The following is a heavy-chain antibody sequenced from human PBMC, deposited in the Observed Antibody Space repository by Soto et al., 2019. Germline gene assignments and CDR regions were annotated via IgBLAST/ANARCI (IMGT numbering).Heavy chain of an antibody. CDR2: MNPNSGNT. CDR3: AGDYGYFDY. D-gene: IGHD3-10*01. CDR1: GYTFTSYD. J-gene: IGHJ4*02. Sequence: QVQLVQSGAEVKKPGASVKVSCKASGYTFTSYDINWVRQATGQGLEWMGWMNPNSGNTGYAQQCQGRGTKTRNPSISTAYMELSSLRSEDTAVYYCAGDYGYFDYWGQGTLVTVSS. V-gene: IGHV1-8*01.